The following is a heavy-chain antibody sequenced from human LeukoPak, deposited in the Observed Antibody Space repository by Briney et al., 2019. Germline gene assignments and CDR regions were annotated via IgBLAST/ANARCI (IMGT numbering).Heavy chain of an antibody. CDR3: ATEANTAMSY. D-gene: IGHD5-18*01. CDR2: ISSDGSST. Sequence: GGSLRLSCAASGFTFSRYWMHWVRQAPGKGLVWVSRISSDGSSTSYADSVKGRFTISRDNAKNTLYLQMNSLRAEDTAVYYCATEANTAMSYWGQETLVTVSS. V-gene: IGHV3-74*01. J-gene: IGHJ4*02. CDR1: GFTFSRYW.